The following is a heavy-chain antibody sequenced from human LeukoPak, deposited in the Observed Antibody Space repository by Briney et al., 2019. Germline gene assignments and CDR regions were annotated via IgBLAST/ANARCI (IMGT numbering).Heavy chain of an antibody. V-gene: IGHV4-39*07. CDR3: ARELRYCSGDSCYSGDY. D-gene: IGHD2-15*01. CDR2: IYYNGAT. CDR1: GGSISSTSYY. J-gene: IGHJ4*02. Sequence: SETLSLTCSVSGGSISSTSYYWGWIRQPPGKGLEWIGTIYYNGATQYNPSLRSRASMSVDTSKNQFSLKLNSVTAADTAVYYCARELRYCSGDSCYSGDYWGQGTLVTVSS.